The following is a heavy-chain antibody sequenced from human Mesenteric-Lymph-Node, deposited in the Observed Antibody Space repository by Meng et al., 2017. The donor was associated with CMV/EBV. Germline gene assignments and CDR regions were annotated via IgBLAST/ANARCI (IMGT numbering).Heavy chain of an antibody. D-gene: IGHD5-12*01. J-gene: IGHJ4*02. V-gene: IGHV7-4-1*02. CDR2: INTNTGSP. Sequence: SCKASCYTFNGFAMNWVRQAPGQGLVWMGWINTNTGSPAYAPGFSGRFVFSLATSVSTAYLQISSLKAEDTAVYYCAREGNSGYPAYWGQGTLVTVSS. CDR3: AREGNSGYPAY. CDR1: CYTFNGFA.